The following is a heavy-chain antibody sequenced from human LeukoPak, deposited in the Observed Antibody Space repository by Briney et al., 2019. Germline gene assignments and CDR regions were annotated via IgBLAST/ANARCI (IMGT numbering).Heavy chain of an antibody. D-gene: IGHD1-1*01. Sequence: GESLKISCKGSGYSFTSYWIGWVRQMPGKGLEWMGIIYPGDSDTRYSPSFQGQVTISADKSISTAYLQWSSLKASDTAMYYCARPPRNEGGFDAFDIWGQGTMVTVSS. CDR2: IYPGDSDT. CDR3: ARPPRNEGGFDAFDI. CDR1: GYSFTSYW. V-gene: IGHV5-51*01. J-gene: IGHJ3*02.